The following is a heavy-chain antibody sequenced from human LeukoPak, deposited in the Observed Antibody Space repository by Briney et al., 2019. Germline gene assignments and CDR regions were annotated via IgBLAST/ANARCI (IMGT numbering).Heavy chain of an antibody. D-gene: IGHD3-10*01. CDR2: VYYSGST. CDR1: GGSISSGGYY. V-gene: IGHV4-31*03. CDR3: ARGTILLWSGELLSNWFGP. Sequence: SQTLSLTCTVSGGSISSGGYYWSWIRQHPGKGLEWIGYVYYSGSTYYNPSLKSRVTISVDTSKNQFSLKLSSVTAADTAVYYCARGTILLWSGELLSNWFGPWGQGTLVTVSS. J-gene: IGHJ5*02.